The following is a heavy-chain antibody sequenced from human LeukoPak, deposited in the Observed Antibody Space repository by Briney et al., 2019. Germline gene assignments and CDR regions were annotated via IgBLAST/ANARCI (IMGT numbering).Heavy chain of an antibody. CDR1: GFTFGDYS. J-gene: IGHJ5*02. V-gene: IGHV3-49*03. CDR2: IRSQAHGGTT. Sequence: GGSLRLSCTASGFTFGDYSMNWFRQAPGKGLEWVGFIRSQAHGGTTEYAASVKGRFTISRDDSKSIAYLQMNSLKTDDTALYYCIRHRHSFNWFDPWGQGTLVTVSS. CDR3: IRHRHSFNWFDP. D-gene: IGHD5-18*01.